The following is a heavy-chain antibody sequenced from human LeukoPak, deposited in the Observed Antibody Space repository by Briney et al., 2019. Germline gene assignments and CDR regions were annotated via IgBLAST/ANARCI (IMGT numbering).Heavy chain of an antibody. CDR2: IYYSGST. CDR3: ARGRSRITMVRGKREFDP. CDR1: GGSISSSSYY. Sequence: PSETLSLTCTVSGGSISSSSYYWGWIRQPPGKGLEWIGSIYYSGSTYYNPSLKSRVTISVDTSKNQFSLKLSSVTAADTAVYYCARGRSRITMVRGKREFDPWGQGTLVTVSS. V-gene: IGHV4-39*07. J-gene: IGHJ5*02. D-gene: IGHD3-10*01.